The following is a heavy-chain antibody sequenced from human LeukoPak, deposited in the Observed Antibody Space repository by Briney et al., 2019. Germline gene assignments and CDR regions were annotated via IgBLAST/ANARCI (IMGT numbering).Heavy chain of an antibody. CDR2: IIPILGIA. CDR1: GGTFSIYT. V-gene: IGHV1-69*02. CDR3: ARVGKVAQGAFDI. J-gene: IGHJ3*02. Sequence: SVKVSFKASGGTFSIYTFSLVRQAPGQGLEWMGMIIPILGIANYAQKFQVRVTITADKSTSTSYMELSSLRSEDTAVYYCARVGKVAQGAFDIWGQGTMVTVSS. D-gene: IGHD1-26*01.